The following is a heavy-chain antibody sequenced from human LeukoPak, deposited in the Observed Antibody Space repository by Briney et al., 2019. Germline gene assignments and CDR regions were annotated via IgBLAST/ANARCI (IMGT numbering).Heavy chain of an antibody. J-gene: IGHJ4*02. CDR3: ARGDENETRAQGY. V-gene: IGHV4-34*01. D-gene: IGHD3-10*01. CDR2: IKHSGST. CDR1: GGSFSGYY. Sequence: PSETLSLTCAVYGGSFSGYYWSWSRQPPGKGLEWSGEIKHSGSTNYNPSLKSRVTISVDTSKNQFSLKLSSVTAADTAVYYCARGDENETRAQGYWGQGTLVTVSS.